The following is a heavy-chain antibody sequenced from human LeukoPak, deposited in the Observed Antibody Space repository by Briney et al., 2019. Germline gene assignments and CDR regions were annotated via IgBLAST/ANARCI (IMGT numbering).Heavy chain of an antibody. D-gene: IGHD2-15*01. J-gene: IGHJ3*02. Sequence: ASVKVSCEASGYTFTGYYMHWVRQAPGQGLEWMGWINPNSGGTNYAQKFQGWVTMTRDTSISTAYMELSRLRSDDTAVYYCARVRCSGGSCYRNDAFDIWGQGTMVTVSS. CDR1: GYTFTGYY. CDR2: INPNSGGT. V-gene: IGHV1-2*04. CDR3: ARVRCSGGSCYRNDAFDI.